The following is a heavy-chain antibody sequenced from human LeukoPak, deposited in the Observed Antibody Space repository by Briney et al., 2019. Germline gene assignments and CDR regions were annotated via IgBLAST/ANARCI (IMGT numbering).Heavy chain of an antibody. CDR1: GFTVSGTH. CDR3: AKDEATSGGGLAS. J-gene: IGHJ4*02. V-gene: IGHV3-53*01. Sequence: GGSLRLSCAASGFTVSGTHMSWVRQAPGKGLEWVSAMYTGGTAYYADSVKGRFTISRDNSRNTLFLHMSSLRADDTAVYYCAKDEATSGGGLASWGQGTLVTVSS. D-gene: IGHD3-16*01. CDR2: MYTGGTA.